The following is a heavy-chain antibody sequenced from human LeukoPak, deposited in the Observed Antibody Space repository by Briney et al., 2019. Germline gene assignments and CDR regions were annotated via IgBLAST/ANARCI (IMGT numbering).Heavy chain of an antibody. D-gene: IGHD3-22*01. CDR1: GGSISSYY. J-gene: IGHJ4*02. CDR3: ARGRAYHDSTGYFY. Sequence: PSETLSLTCTVSGGSISSYYWSWIRQPPGKGLEWIGYIYYSGSTNYNPSLKSRVTISVDTSKNQFSLKLSSVTAADTAVYYCARGRAYHDSTGYFYWGPGTLVTVSS. CDR2: IYYSGST. V-gene: IGHV4-59*01.